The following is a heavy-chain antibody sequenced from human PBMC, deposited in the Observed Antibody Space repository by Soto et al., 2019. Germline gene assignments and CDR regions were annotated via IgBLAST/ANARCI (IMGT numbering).Heavy chain of an antibody. D-gene: IGHD4-17*01. CDR3: ERDTAFNY. CDR2: VYDSGRT. Sequence: SETLSLTCTVSGGSIRSYYWSWIRQPPGKGLEWIGYVYDSGRTNYNYKPSLKSRVTISVDTSKNQFSLNLRSVTAADTALYYCERDTAFNYWGQGALVTVSS. CDR1: GGSIRSYY. V-gene: IGHV4-59*01. J-gene: IGHJ4*02.